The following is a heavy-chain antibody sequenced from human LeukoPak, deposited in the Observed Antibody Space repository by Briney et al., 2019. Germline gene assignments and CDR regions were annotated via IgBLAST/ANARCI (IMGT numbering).Heavy chain of an antibody. CDR2: IIPIFGTA. CDR3: ARAGVWDYSDSSGYHNGAFDI. J-gene: IGHJ3*02. V-gene: IGHV1-69*13. D-gene: IGHD3-22*01. CDR1: GGTFSSYA. Sequence: SVKVSCKASGGTFSSYAISCVRQAPGQGLEWMGGIIPIFGTANSAQKFQGRVTITADESTSTAYMELSRLRSDDTAVYYCARAGVWDYSDSSGYHNGAFDIWGQGTMVTVSS.